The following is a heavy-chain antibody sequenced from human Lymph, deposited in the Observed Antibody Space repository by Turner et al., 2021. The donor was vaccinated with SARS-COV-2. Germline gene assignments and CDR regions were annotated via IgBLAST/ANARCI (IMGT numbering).Heavy chain of an antibody. CDR1: GFTFSDYY. D-gene: IGHD2-15*01. CDR2: ISSSSSYT. J-gene: IGHJ4*02. CDR3: AREYCSGGICYSYYFDY. V-gene: IGHV3-11*06. Sequence: QVQLVESGGGLVKPGGSLRLSCAASGFTFSDYYMSWIRQAPGKGLEWVSYISSSSSYTNYADSVKGRFTISRDNAKNSLYLQMNSLRAEDTAVYYCAREYCSGGICYSYYFDYWGQGTLVTVS.